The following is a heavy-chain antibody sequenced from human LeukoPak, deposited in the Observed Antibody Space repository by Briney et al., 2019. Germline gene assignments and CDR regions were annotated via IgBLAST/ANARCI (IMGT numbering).Heavy chain of an antibody. CDR3: ASRDGYNSNLDY. V-gene: IGHV1-69*05. Sequence: SVKDSCKASGGTFSSYAFSWVRQAPGQGLEWMGGIIPIFGTANYAQKFPGRVTITTDESTSTAYMELSSLRSEDTAVYYCASRDGYNSNLDYWGQGTLVTVSS. J-gene: IGHJ4*02. D-gene: IGHD5-24*01. CDR1: GGTFSSYA. CDR2: IIPIFGTA.